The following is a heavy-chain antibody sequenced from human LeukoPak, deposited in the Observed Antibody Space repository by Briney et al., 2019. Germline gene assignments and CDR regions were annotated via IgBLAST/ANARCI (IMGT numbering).Heavy chain of an antibody. CDR3: ARQRGLGSWSFDY. CDR2: IFYRGNT. V-gene: IGHV4-39*01. CDR1: GASIYDSDYW. Sequence: KPSETLSLTCTVSGASIYDSDYWWAWVRQPPGKGLDWIASIFYRGNTRYNPSLQSRVTISVDTSKSQFSLNLNSLTAADTAVYYCARQRGLGSWSFDYWGRGTLVTVSS. J-gene: IGHJ4*02. D-gene: IGHD2-15*01.